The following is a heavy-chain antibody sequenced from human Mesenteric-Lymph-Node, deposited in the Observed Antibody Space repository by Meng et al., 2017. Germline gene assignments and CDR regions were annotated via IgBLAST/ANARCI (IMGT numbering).Heavy chain of an antibody. Sequence: GSLRLSCTVSGGSISSYYWSWIRQPPGKGLEWIGYIYYSGSTNYNPSLRSRVTISVDTSKNQFSLKLSSVTAADTAVYYCARFHDSSGYNDAFDIWGQGTMVTVSS. D-gene: IGHD3-22*01. CDR3: ARFHDSSGYNDAFDI. V-gene: IGHV4-59*01. CDR2: IYYSGST. CDR1: GGSISSYY. J-gene: IGHJ3*02.